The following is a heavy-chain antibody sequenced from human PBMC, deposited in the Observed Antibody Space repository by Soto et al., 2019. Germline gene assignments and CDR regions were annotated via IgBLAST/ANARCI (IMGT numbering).Heavy chain of an antibody. CDR1: GGSFSSGRYY. D-gene: IGHD2-15*01. J-gene: IGHJ5*02. V-gene: IGHV4-31*03. Sequence: QVQLQESGPGLVKPSQTLSLTCTVSGGSFSSGRYYWSWIRQHPGKGLEWIGYIYYSGSTYYNPSLRTXXTXSXXTSKNQFALKLSSVTAADTAVYYCARGTVANWFDPWGQGTLVTVSS. CDR2: IYYSGST. CDR3: ARGTVANWFDP.